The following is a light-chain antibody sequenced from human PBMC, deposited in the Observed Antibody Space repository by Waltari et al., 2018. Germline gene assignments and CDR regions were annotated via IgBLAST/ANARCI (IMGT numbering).Light chain of an antibody. Sequence: QSVLTQPPSASGTPGQRVTISCSGSSPNIGSNYVSWYQQLPGPAPKPLIYRNNHRPSGVPDRFSGSKSGTSASLAISGLRSEDEADYYCAAWDDSLSGPVFGGGTKLTVL. CDR3: AAWDDSLSGPV. V-gene: IGLV1-47*01. CDR2: RNN. J-gene: IGLJ3*02. CDR1: SPNIGSNY.